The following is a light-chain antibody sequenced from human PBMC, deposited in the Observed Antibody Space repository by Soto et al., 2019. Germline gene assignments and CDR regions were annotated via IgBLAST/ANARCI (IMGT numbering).Light chain of an antibody. V-gene: IGKV3-15*01. CDR3: QQYNNWPDMYT. J-gene: IGKJ2*01. Sequence: EIVMTQSPATLSVSPGERATLSCRASESVNSNLAWFQQKPGQAPRLLIYGASTRATGLPARFNGSGSGTEFTLTISSLQSEHFAVYYCQQYNNWPDMYTFGQGTKLEIK. CDR2: GAS. CDR1: ESVNSN.